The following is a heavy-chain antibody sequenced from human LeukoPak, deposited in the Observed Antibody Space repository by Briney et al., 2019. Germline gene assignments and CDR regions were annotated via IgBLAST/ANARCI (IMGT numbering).Heavy chain of an antibody. J-gene: IGHJ4*02. Sequence: GASVKVSCKTSGYTFTTYGISWVRQAPGQGLEWMGWISTYNDNTNYAQNLQGRVTMTTDTSTSTAYMELRSLRSDDTAMYYCARRSGSYPNYFDYWGQGTLVTVSS. CDR2: ISTYNDNT. D-gene: IGHD1-26*01. CDR3: ARRSGSYPNYFDY. CDR1: GYTFTTYG. V-gene: IGHV1-18*01.